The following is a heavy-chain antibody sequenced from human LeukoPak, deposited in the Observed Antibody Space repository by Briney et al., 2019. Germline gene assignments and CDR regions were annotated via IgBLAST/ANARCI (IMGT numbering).Heavy chain of an antibody. D-gene: IGHD3-10*01. J-gene: IGHJ6*03. CDR2: INPNSGGT. V-gene: IGHV1-2*02. CDR1: GYTFSGYY. CDR3: ARGAITYYYMDV. Sequence: ASVKVSCKASGYTFSGYYMHWVRQAPGQGLEWMGWINPNSGGTNYAQKFQGRVTMTRDTSISTAYMELSRLRPDDTAVYYCARGAITYYYMDVWGKGTTVTVSS.